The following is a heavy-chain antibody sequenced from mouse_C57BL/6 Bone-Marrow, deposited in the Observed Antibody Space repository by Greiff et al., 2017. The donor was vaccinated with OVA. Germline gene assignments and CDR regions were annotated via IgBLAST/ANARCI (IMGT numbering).Heavy chain of an antibody. CDR1: GFTFSDYY. J-gene: IGHJ1*03. Sequence: EVQVVESEGGLVQPGSSMKLSCTASGFTFSDYYMACVRQVPEKGLEWVSNLNYDGSSTYYLASLKSRFIISRDNAKNILYLQMSSLKSEDTATYYCARVVVAPYWYCDVWGTGTTVTVSS. CDR2: LNYDGSST. V-gene: IGHV5-16*01. CDR3: ARVVVAPYWYCDV. D-gene: IGHD1-1*01.